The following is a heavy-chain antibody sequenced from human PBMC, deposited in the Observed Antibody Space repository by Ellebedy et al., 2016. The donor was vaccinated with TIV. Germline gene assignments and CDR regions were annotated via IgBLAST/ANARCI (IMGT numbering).Heavy chain of an antibody. J-gene: IGHJ4*02. CDR3: ARGGGSSSWYWRF. CDR2: INVEGDEQ. Sequence: LSLTCAASGFTFRDFAMNWVRQAPGKGLEWVANINVEGDEQFYADSVRGRFTISRDNSKNSLYLQLSSLRADDSAQYYCARGGGSSSWYWRFWGQGAPVTV. D-gene: IGHD6-13*01. V-gene: IGHV3-7*03. CDR1: GFTFRDFA.